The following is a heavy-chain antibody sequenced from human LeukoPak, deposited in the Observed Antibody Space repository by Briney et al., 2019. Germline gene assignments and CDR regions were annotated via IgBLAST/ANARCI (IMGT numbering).Heavy chain of an antibody. CDR2: ISGSGGSI. V-gene: IGHV3-23*01. D-gene: IGHD3-10*01. J-gene: IGHJ6*02. CDR1: GFKFSDFA. Sequence: GGSLRLSCSSSGFKFSDFAMNWVRQAPGKGLEWVSFISGSGGSIHYADAVKGRFTISRDNSKNTLYLQMNSLRAEDTAVYYCARDRADSGEYYYYGMDVWGQGTTVTVSS. CDR3: ARDRADSGEYYYYGMDV.